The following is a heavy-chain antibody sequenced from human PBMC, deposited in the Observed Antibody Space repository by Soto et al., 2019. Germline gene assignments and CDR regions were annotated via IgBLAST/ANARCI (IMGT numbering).Heavy chain of an antibody. CDR1: GFTFSSYG. CDR2: IWYDGSNK. Sequence: QVQLVESGGGVVQPGRSLRLSCAASGFTFSSYGMHWVRQAPGKGLEWVAVIWYDGSNKYYADSVKRRFTISRDNSKNTLYLQMNSLRAEDTAVYYCARDFSDGERGDYWGQGTLVTVSS. J-gene: IGHJ4*02. D-gene: IGHD5-18*01. CDR3: ARDFSDGERGDY. V-gene: IGHV3-33*01.